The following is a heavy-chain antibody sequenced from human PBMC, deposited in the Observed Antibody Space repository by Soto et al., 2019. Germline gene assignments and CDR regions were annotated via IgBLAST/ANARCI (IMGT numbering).Heavy chain of an antibody. CDR3: ARAFFYQGSDSRGYSFDAFDF. CDR1: GYTFTSSG. V-gene: IGHV1-18*01. Sequence: ASVKVSCKASGYTFTSSGMSWVRQAPGQGLEGMGWISAHTGSSEYAQRFQGRVTMTTDRSTSTAYMELRSLISDDTSVYYCARAFFYQGSDSRGYSFDAFDFWGPGTLVTVSS. D-gene: IGHD3-22*01. J-gene: IGHJ3*01. CDR2: ISAHTGSS.